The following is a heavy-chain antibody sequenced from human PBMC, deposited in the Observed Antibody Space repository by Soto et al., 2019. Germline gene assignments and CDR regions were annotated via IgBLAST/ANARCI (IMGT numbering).Heavy chain of an antibody. V-gene: IGHV3-33*01. CDR3: ASKWGPFDY. CDR2: IWYDGSNK. J-gene: IGHJ4*02. Sequence: GGSLRLSCAAAGFTFSSYGMHWVRQAPGKGLEWVAVIWYDGSNKYYADSVKGRFTISRDNSKNTLYLQMNSLRAEDTAVYYFASKWGPFDYWGQGTLVTVSS. D-gene: IGHD7-27*01. CDR1: GFTFSSYG.